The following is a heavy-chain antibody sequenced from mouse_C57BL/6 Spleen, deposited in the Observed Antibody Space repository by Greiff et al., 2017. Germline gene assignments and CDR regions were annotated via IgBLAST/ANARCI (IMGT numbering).Heavy chain of an antibody. CDR2: INYDGSST. CDR3: ARTGGYYYGSSFDY. J-gene: IGHJ2*01. D-gene: IGHD1-1*01. CDR1: GFTFSDYY. V-gene: IGHV5-16*01. Sequence: EVMLVESEGGLVQPGSSMKLSCTASGFTFSDYYMAWVRQVPEKGLEWVANINYDGSSTYYLDSLKSRFIISRDNAKNILYLQMSSLKSEDTATYYCARTGGYYYGSSFDYWGQGTTLTVSS.